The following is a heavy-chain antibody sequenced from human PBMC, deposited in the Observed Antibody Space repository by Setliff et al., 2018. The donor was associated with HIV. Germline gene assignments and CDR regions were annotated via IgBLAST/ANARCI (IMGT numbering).Heavy chain of an antibody. CDR1: GGSISSSSYY. CDR3: ARVIYSYYDSTGYSCYFDY. V-gene: IGHV4-39*07. D-gene: IGHD3-22*01. J-gene: IGHJ4*02. CDR2: IYYSGST. Sequence: SETLSLTCTVSGGSISSSSYYWGWIRQPPGKGLEWIGTIYYSGSTYYNPSLKSRVTMSVDTSKNQFSLKLSSVTAADTAVYYCARVIYSYYDSTGYSCYFDYWGPGTLVTVSS.